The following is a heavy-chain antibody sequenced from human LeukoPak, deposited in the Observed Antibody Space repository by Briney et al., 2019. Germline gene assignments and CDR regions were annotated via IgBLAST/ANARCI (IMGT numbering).Heavy chain of an antibody. J-gene: IGHJ4*02. CDR1: GFTFGTSA. V-gene: IGHV3-23*01. CDR3: TKRGAYYVDY. Sequence: QTGGALRLSCAASGFTFGTSAMSWVRQTPEKGLEWVSTITSGDGSPYYADSVKGRFTISRDNSNNMLYLQMNSLRAEDTAVYYCTKRGAYYVDYWGRGIPVTVSS. CDR2: ITSGDGSP. D-gene: IGHD3-16*01.